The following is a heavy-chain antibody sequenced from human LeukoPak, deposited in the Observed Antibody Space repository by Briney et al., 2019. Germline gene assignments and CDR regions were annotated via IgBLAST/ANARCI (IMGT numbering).Heavy chain of an antibody. Sequence: NASETLSLTCAVFGGSFSPYYWSWISQPPGKGLEWIGDIYHGGGTHYNPSLKSRVTISIDTSKNQFSLNLSSVTAADTAVYYCARGRISLDYWGQGTLVTVSS. CDR1: GGSFSPYY. CDR2: IYHGGGT. CDR3: ARGRISLDY. D-gene: IGHD2-15*01. V-gene: IGHV4-34*01. J-gene: IGHJ4*02.